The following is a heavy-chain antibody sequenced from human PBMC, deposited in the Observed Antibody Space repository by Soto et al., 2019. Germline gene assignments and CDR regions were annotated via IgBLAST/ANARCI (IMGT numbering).Heavy chain of an antibody. V-gene: IGHV3-74*01. Sequence: GGSLRLSCAASGFIFSSYWMHWVRQVPGKGLVWVSRINSDGSSTYYLDSVKGRFTISRDNARNTLYLQMNSLRAEDTAVYYCARDPAPAGWFDYWGQGTLVTVSS. CDR1: GFIFSSYW. CDR3: ARDPAPAGWFDY. CDR2: INSDGSST. J-gene: IGHJ5*01.